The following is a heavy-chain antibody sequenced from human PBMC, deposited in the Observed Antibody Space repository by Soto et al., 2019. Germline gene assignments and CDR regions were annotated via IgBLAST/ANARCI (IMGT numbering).Heavy chain of an antibody. J-gene: IGHJ4*02. CDR1: SGSIGGSNG. Sequence: SETLSLTCAVSSGSIGGSNGWSWVRQPPGKGLEWIGEIYHSGSTNYNPSLKSRVTISVDKSKNQFSLKLSSVTAADTAVYYCAGRITMVRGGPFAYWGQGTLVTVSS. V-gene: IGHV4-4*02. D-gene: IGHD3-10*01. CDR2: IYHSGST. CDR3: AGRITMVRGGPFAY.